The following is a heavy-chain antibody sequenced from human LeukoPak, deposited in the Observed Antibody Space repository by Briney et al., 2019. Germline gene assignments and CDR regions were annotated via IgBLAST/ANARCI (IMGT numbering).Heavy chain of an antibody. D-gene: IGHD6-13*01. CDR2: ISAYNGNA. V-gene: IGHV1-18*01. J-gene: IGHJ4*02. CDR3: ARDRYSSSWSPIDY. Sequence: ASVKVSCKASGYTFTSYGISWVRQAPGQGLEWMGWISAYNGNANYAQKLQGRVTMTTDTSTSTAYMELRSLRSDDTAVYYCARDRYSSSWSPIDYWGRGTLVTVSS. CDR1: GYTFTSYG.